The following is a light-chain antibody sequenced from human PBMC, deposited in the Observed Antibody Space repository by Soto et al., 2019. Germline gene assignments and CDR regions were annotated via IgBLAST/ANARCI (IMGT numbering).Light chain of an antibody. J-gene: IGKJ5*01. CDR2: DAS. CDR3: QQYISYSYT. CDR1: QSVSSY. V-gene: IGKV3-11*01. Sequence: EIVLTQSPATLSLSPGERATLSCRASQSVSSYLAWYQQKPGQAPRLLIYDASNRATGIPARFSGSGSGTDFTLTISSLEPDDFAVYYCQQYISYSYTFGQGTRLEIK.